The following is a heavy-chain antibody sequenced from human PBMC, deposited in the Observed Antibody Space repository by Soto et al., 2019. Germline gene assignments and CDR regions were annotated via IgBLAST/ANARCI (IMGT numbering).Heavy chain of an antibody. J-gene: IGHJ5*02. CDR1: GYTFTSYG. Sequence: QVQRVQSGAEVKKPGASVKVSCKASGYTFTSYGISWVRQAPGQGLEWMGWISAYNGNTNYAQKLQGRVTMTTDTYTSKANTELRGLRPDDTTVYYYERDYGFGELFDPWGQGTLVTVSS. D-gene: IGHD3-10*01. CDR2: ISAYNGNT. V-gene: IGHV1-18*01. CDR3: ERDYGFGELFDP.